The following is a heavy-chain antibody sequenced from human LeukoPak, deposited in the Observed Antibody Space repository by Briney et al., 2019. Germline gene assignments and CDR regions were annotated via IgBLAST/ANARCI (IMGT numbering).Heavy chain of an antibody. CDR1: GFTFSSYS. V-gene: IGHV3-30*02. D-gene: IGHD4-17*01. J-gene: IGHJ6*03. CDR2: IRYDGSNK. CDR3: AKENDYGDYGDYYYMDV. Sequence: GGSLRLSCVASGFTFSSYSMHWVRQAPGKGLEWVAFIRYDGSNKYYADSVKGRFTISRDNSKNTLYLQMNSLRAEDTAVYYCAKENDYGDYGDYYYMDVWGKGTTVTVSS.